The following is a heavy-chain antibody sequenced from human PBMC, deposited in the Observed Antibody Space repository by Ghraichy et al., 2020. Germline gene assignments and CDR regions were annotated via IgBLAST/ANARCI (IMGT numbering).Heavy chain of an antibody. CDR2: IYYSGST. J-gene: IGHJ4*02. V-gene: IGHV4-39*01. Sequence: SQTLSLTCTVSGGSISSSSYYWGWIRQPPGKGLEWIGSIYYSGSTYYNPSLKSRVTISVDTSKNQFSLKLSSVTAADTAVYYRARHCRVLSVWAPFDYWGQGTLVTVSS. CDR3: ARHCRVLSVWAPFDY. CDR1: GGSISSSSYY. D-gene: IGHD3-16*01.